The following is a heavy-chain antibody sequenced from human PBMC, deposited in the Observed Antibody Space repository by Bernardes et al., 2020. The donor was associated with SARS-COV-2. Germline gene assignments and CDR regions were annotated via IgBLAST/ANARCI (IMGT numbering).Heavy chain of an antibody. CDR1: GGTFSFNSYT. J-gene: IGHJ5*02. D-gene: IGHD1-7*01. CDR3: ARGATGTGSWFDP. CDR2: IIPVFGTA. V-gene: IGHV1-69*13. Sequence: SVKVSCKASGGTFSFNSYTFIWVRQAPGQGLEWMGGIIPVFGTANYAQRFQARVTITADESTTTAFMELRNLTSDDTAVYYCARGATGTGSWFDPWGQGTLVTVS.